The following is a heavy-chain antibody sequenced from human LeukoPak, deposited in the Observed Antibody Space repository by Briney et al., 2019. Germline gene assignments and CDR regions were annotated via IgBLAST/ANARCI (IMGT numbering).Heavy chain of an antibody. J-gene: IGHJ3*02. CDR3: ARDRGDSGYDDDAFDI. D-gene: IGHD5-12*01. V-gene: IGHV3-21*01. CDR1: GFTFSSYS. Sequence: PGGSLRLSCAASGFTFSSYSMNWVRQAPGKGLEWVSSISSSSSYIYYADSVKGRFTISRDNAKNSLYLQMNSLRAEDTAVYYCARDRGDSGYDDDAFDIWGQGTMVTVSS. CDR2: ISSSSSYI.